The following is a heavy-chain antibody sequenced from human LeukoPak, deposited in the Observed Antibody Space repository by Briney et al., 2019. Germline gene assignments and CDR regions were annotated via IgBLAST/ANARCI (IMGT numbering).Heavy chain of an antibody. J-gene: IGHJ4*02. D-gene: IGHD4-17*01. CDR3: ARDNTVANDY. Sequence: GGSLRLSCAASGFAFSMYNMNWVRQAPGKGLEWLSYISGSGNTIHYADSVRGRFTISRDNAKNSLYLQMNSLRDEDTAVYYCARDNTVANDYWGQGTLVTVSS. V-gene: IGHV3-48*02. CDR2: ISGSGNTI. CDR1: GFAFSMYN.